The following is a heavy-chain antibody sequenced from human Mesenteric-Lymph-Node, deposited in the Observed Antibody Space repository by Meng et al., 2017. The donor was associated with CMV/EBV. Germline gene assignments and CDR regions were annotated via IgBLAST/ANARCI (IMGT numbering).Heavy chain of an antibody. CDR1: GFTFSSYW. V-gene: IGHV3-7*01. J-gene: IGHJ6*02. CDR3: ARGGYSYGYRYYYYGMDV. D-gene: IGHD5-18*01. Sequence: GESLKISCAASGFTFSSYWMSWVRQAPGKGLEWVANIKQDGSEKYYVDSVKGRFTISRDNAKNSLYLQMNSLRAEDTAVYYCARGGYSYGYRYYYYGMDVWGQGTTVTVSS. CDR2: IKQDGSEK.